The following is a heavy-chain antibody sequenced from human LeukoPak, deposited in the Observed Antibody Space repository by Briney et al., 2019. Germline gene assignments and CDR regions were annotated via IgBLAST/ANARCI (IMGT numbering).Heavy chain of an antibody. CDR1: GGSISSYY. Sequence: PSESLSLTCTVSGGSISSYYWSWIRQPPGKGLEWIGYIYYSGSTNYNPSLKSRVTISVDTSKNQFSLKLSSVTAADTAVYYCARALGTVGYCSGGSCFHYYYYGMDVWGQGTTVTVSS. D-gene: IGHD2-15*01. J-gene: IGHJ6*02. CDR2: IYYSGST. V-gene: IGHV4-59*01. CDR3: ARALGTVGYCSGGSCFHYYYYGMDV.